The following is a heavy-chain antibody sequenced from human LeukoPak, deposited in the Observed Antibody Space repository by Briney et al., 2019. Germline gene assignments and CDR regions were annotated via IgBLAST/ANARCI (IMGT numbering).Heavy chain of an antibody. V-gene: IGHV4-61*02. D-gene: IGHD4-17*01. CDR3: ARRNYGDYGFDY. Sequence: SETLSLTCTVSGGSISSGSYYWSWIRQPAGKGLEWIGRIYTSGSTNYNPSLKSRVTISVDTSKNQFSLKLSSVTAADTAVYNCARRNYGDYGFDYWGQGTLVTVSS. CDR2: IYTSGST. CDR1: GGSISSGSYY. J-gene: IGHJ4*02.